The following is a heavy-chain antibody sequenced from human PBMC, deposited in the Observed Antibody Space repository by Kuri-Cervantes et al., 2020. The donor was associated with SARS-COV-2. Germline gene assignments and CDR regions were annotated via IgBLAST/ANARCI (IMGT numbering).Heavy chain of an antibody. CDR2: IKQDESER. CDR3: ARGYDFWNGYYDY. D-gene: IGHD3/OR15-3a*01. CDR1: GFTFSKYW. Sequence: GGSLRLSCAASGFTFSKYWMSWVRQAAGKGLEWVASIKQDESERYHVDSVKGRFIISRDNAKKSLLLQMNSLRPEDTAVYYCARGYDFWNGYYDYWGQGTLVTVSS. V-gene: IGHV3-7*04. J-gene: IGHJ4*02.